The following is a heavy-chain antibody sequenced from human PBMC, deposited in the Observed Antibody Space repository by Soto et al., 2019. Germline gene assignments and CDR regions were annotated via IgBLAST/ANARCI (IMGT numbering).Heavy chain of an antibody. Sequence: GGSLRLNCAASGVSFSDHHMEWVRHAPGKGLEWVGRIRNTANSYTTQFAAAVRGRFTLSRDDSKNSLFLQMNSLKTDEPAIYYCAITIMYSASHYFDYSGQGTLVTGSS. CDR3: AITIMYSASHYFDY. CDR1: GVSFSDHH. CDR2: IRNTANSYTT. D-gene: IGHD2-8*01. V-gene: IGHV3-72*01. J-gene: IGHJ4*02.